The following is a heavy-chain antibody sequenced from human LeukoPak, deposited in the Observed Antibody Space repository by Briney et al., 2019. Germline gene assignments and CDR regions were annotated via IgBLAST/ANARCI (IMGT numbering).Heavy chain of an antibody. CDR3: ARDQYYYDSSGYYWGALDY. Sequence: QSGGSLRLSCAASGFTFSSYWMSWVRQAPGKGLEWVANIKQDGSEKYYVDSVKGRFTISRDNAKNSLYLQMNSLRAEDTAVYYCARDQYYYDSSGYYWGALDYWGQGTLVTVSS. CDR1: GFTFSSYW. CDR2: IKQDGSEK. D-gene: IGHD3-22*01. V-gene: IGHV3-7*01. J-gene: IGHJ4*02.